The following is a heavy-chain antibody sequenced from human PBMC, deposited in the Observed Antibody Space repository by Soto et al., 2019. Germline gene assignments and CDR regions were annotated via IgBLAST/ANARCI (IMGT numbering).Heavy chain of an antibody. Sequence: QVQLQESGPGLVKPSQTLSLTCTVSGGSISSDDYYWSWIRQPPGEGLEWIGYIFHSGRTHYNPSLESRLTISMDTSKNQFSLKLRSVNAADTAVYYCATDRSNSHDYFDDWGQGTLVTVSS. CDR1: GGSISSDDYY. D-gene: IGHD6-6*01. V-gene: IGHV4-30-4*01. CDR3: ATDRSNSHDYFDD. CDR2: IFHSGRT. J-gene: IGHJ4*02.